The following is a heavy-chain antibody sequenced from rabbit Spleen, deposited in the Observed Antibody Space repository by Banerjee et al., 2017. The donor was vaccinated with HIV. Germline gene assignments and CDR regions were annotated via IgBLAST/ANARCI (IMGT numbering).Heavy chain of an antibody. J-gene: IGHJ4*01. Sequence: QEQLVESGGGLVQPEGSLTLTCTASGFSFSSIYWICWVRQAPGKGLEWIGCIGTGSGATGYANWAKGRFTISKTSSTTVTLQMTSLTAADTATYFCAREGPISTYAFDLWGPGTLVTVS. CDR3: AREGPISTYAFDL. CDR1: GFSFSSIYW. V-gene: IGHV1S45*01. D-gene: IGHD8-1*01. CDR2: IGTGSGAT.